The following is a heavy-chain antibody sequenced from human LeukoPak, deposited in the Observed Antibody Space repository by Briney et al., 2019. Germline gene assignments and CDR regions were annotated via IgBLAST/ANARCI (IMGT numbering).Heavy chain of an antibody. CDR3: VRASSWFWQYYFDY. J-gene: IGHJ4*02. D-gene: IGHD6-13*01. CDR2: IYKDGTT. V-gene: IGHV3-53*01. CDR1: GFSVSDNY. Sequence: PGGSLRLSCGGSGFSVSDNYMTWVRQAPGKGLEWVSVIYKDGTTYYTDSVKGRFTISRDNSKNTLYLQMNSLRDEDTALYYCVRASSWFWQYYFDYWGQGTLVTVSS.